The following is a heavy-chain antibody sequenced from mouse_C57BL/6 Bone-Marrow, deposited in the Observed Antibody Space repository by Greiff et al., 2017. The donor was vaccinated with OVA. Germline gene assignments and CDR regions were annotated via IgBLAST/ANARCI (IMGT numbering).Heavy chain of an antibody. V-gene: IGHV1-53*01. D-gene: IGHD1-1*01. CDR3: AKALRWWYFDV. CDR2: INPSNGGT. Sequence: QVQLQQPGTELVKPGASVKLSCKASGYTFTSYWMHWVKQRPGQGLEWIGNINPSNGGTNYNAKFKSKATLTVDKSYSTAYMQLSRLTSEASAVYSCAKALRWWYFDVWGTGTTVTVSS. J-gene: IGHJ1*03. CDR1: GYTFTSYW.